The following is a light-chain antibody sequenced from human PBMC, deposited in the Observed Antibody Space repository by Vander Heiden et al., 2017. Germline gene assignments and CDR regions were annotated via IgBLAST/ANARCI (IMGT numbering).Light chain of an antibody. Sequence: DIQMTQSPSSLSASVGDRVTITCRTSQNINNYLNWYQYKPGRAPKLLIYGSSTLQSGVPSRFSGSDSGTAFALTISSLQPEDFGTFYCQQTHGSPFTFGPGTTVDL. J-gene: IGKJ3*01. CDR2: GSS. CDR3: QQTHGSPFT. CDR1: QNINNY. V-gene: IGKV1-39*01.